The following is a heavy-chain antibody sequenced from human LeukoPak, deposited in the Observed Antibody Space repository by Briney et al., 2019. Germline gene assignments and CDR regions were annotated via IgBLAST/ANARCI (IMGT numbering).Heavy chain of an antibody. Sequence: GRSLRLSCAASGFTFDDYAMHWARQAPGKGLEWVSGISWNSGSIGYADSVKGRFTISRDNAKNSLYLQMNSLRAEDTALYYCAKGSSVTIFGVVNYWGQGTLVTVSS. D-gene: IGHD3-3*01. CDR2: ISWNSGSI. J-gene: IGHJ4*02. CDR3: AKGSSVTIFGVVNY. V-gene: IGHV3-9*01. CDR1: GFTFDDYA.